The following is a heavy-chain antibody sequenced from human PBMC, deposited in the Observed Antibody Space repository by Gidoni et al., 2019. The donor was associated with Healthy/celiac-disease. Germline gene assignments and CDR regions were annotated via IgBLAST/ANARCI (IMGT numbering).Heavy chain of an antibody. Sequence: EVQLVESGGGLVKPGGSLRLSCAASGFTFSSYSMNWVRQAQGKGLEWVSSISSSSSYIYYADSVKGRFTISRDNAKNSLYLQMNSLRAEDTAVYYCARDGRLRWGSWYEDYWGQGTLVTVSS. V-gene: IGHV3-21*01. CDR1: GFTFSSYS. CDR2: ISSSSSYI. D-gene: IGHD6-13*01. J-gene: IGHJ4*02. CDR3: ARDGRLRWGSWYEDY.